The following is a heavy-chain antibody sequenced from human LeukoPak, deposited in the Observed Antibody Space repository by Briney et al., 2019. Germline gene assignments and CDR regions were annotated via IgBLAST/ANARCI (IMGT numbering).Heavy chain of an antibody. D-gene: IGHD4-11*01. CDR1: GGTFSSYA. V-gene: IGHV1-69*05. J-gene: IGHJ4*02. Sequence: SVKVSCKASGGTFSSYAISWVRQAPGQGLEWMGGIIPIFGTANYAQKFQGRVTITTDESTSTPYMELSSLRSEDTAVYYCARAVDYSNCLDYWGQGTLVTVSS. CDR3: ARAVDYSNCLDY. CDR2: IIPIFGTA.